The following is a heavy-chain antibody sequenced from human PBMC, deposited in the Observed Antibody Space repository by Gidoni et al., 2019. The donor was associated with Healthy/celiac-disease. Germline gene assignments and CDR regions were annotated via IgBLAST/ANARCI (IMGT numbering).Heavy chain of an antibody. CDR1: GYTFTGYY. J-gene: IGHJ3*02. CDR3: ARGGGSSSSRNAFDI. D-gene: IGHD1-26*01. CDR2: INPNSGGT. Sequence: QVKLVQSGAEVKKPGASVKVSCKASGYTFTGYYMHWVRQAPGQGLEWMGWINPNSGGTNDAQKFQGWVTRTRDTSISTAYMELSRLRSDDTAVYYCARGGGSSSSRNAFDIWGQGTMVTVSS. V-gene: IGHV1-2*04.